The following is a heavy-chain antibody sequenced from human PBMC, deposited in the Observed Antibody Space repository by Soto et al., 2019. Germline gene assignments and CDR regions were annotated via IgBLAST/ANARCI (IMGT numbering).Heavy chain of an antibody. CDR2: IIPIFGTA. CDR3: ARDGFGGSDIAAAGIRDYYYGMDV. CDR1: GGTFSSYA. V-gene: IGHV1-69*13. D-gene: IGHD6-13*01. J-gene: IGHJ6*02. Sequence: SVKVSCTASGGTFSSYAISWVRQAPGQGLEWMGGIIPIFGTANYAQKFQGRVTITADESTSTAYMELSSLRSEDTAVYYCARDGFGGSDIAAAGIRDYYYGMDVWGQGTTVTVSS.